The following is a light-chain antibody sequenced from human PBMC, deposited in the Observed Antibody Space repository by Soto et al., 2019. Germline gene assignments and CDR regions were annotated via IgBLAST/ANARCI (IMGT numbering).Light chain of an antibody. V-gene: IGKV1-39*01. CDR1: QNIDTY. J-gene: IGKJ1*01. Sequence: DIQMTQSPSSLSASVGDRVTITCRTSQNIDTYLKWYQQKPGKAPRLLIYNAFILHSGVPSRFSGRGSGTDFTLTISSLQPEDFATYYCHQPYILPRTFGQGTRVEI. CDR2: NAF. CDR3: HQPYILPRT.